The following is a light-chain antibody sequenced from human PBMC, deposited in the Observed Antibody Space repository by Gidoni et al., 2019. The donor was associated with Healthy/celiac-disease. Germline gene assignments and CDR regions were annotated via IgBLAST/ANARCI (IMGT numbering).Light chain of an antibody. CDR3: QQRSNWPPSIT. Sequence: EIVLTQSPATLSLSPGESATLSGRASQSVSSSLAWYQQKPGQAPMLLIYDASNRATCIPARFSGSGSGTDFTLTISSLESEDFAVYYCQQRSNWPPSITFGQGTRLEIK. V-gene: IGKV3-11*01. J-gene: IGKJ5*01. CDR2: DAS. CDR1: QSVSSS.